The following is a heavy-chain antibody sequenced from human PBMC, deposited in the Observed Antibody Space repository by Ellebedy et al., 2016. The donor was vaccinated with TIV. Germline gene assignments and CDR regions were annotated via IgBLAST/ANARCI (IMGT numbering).Heavy chain of an antibody. D-gene: IGHD3-3*01. J-gene: IGHJ4*02. CDR2: ISSSSSYT. CDR1: GFTFSDYY. V-gene: IGHV3-11*03. Sequence: GESLKISXAASGFTFSDYYMSWIRQAPGKGLEWVSYISSSSSYTNYADSVKGRFTISRDNAKNSLYLQMNSLRAEDTAVYYCASKSSHFWYWGQGTLVTVSS. CDR3: ASKSSHFWY.